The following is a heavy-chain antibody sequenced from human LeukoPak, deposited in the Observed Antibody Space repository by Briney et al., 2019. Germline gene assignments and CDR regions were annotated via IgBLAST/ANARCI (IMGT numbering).Heavy chain of an antibody. CDR3: ARGIVGAIHYLDY. V-gene: IGHV4-59*01. CDR1: GGSISSYY. D-gene: IGHD1-26*01. Sequence: PSETLSLTCTVSGGSISSYYWSWIRQPPGKGLEWIGYIYYSGSTNYNPSLKSRVTISVDTSKNQFSLKLSSVTAADTAVYYCARGIVGAIHYLDYWGQGTLVTVSS. J-gene: IGHJ4*02. CDR2: IYYSGST.